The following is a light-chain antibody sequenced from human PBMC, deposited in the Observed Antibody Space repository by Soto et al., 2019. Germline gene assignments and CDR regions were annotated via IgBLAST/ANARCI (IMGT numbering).Light chain of an antibody. CDR1: SSDVGAYNY. Sequence: QSALTQPPSASGSPGQSLTISCTGTSSDVGAYNYVSWYQQYPGKAPKLIISDVSQRPSGVPDRFSGSRSGNTASLTVSGLQAEDEADYYCTAYAGGDNWVFGGGTKLTVL. CDR3: TAYAGGDNWV. J-gene: IGLJ3*02. CDR2: DVS. V-gene: IGLV2-8*01.